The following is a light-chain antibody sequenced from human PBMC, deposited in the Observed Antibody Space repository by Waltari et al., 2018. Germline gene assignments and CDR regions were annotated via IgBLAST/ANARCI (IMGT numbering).Light chain of an antibody. CDR1: SLRRYY. V-gene: IGLV3-19*01. CDR3: HSRDVSGVGGA. CDR2: DKN. J-gene: IGLJ2*01. Sequence: TQDPALSVAMGQIVSITCQGDSLRRYYASWYQQRPGQAPILVIYDKNSRPSGVPDRFSASSSDNTASLTITGAQAEDEAYYYCHSRDVSGVGGAFGGGTKLTVL.